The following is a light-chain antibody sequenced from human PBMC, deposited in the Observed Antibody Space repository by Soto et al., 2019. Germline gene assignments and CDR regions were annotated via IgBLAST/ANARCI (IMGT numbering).Light chain of an antibody. CDR1: NIGSKS. Sequence: SYELTQPPSVSVAPGQTARSTCGGNNIGSKSVHWYQQKPGQAPVLVVCDDSDRPSGIPERFSGSNSGNTATLTISRVEAGDEADYYCQVWDSSSDHYVFGTGTKVTVL. CDR2: DDS. V-gene: IGLV3-21*02. CDR3: QVWDSSSDHYV. J-gene: IGLJ1*01.